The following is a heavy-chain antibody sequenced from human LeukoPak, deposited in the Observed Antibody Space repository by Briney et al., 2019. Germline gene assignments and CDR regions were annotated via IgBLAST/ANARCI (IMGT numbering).Heavy chain of an antibody. D-gene: IGHD3-10*01. CDR1: GFTFSTYS. CDR2: ISSSSSTI. Sequence: PGGSLRLSCAASGFTFSTYSMNWVRQAPGKGLEWISYISSSSSTIYNADSVKGRFTISRDNAKNSLYLQMKSLRAEDTAVYYCARVWEYYGSGIPGWYIFDYWGQGTLVIVSS. CDR3: ARVWEYYGSGIPGWYIFDY. V-gene: IGHV3-48*04. J-gene: IGHJ4*02.